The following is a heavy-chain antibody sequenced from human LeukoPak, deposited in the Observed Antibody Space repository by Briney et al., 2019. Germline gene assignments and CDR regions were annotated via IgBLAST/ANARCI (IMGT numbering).Heavy chain of an antibody. J-gene: IGHJ4*02. CDR2: IYHSGST. Sequence: SETLSLTCTVSGGSISSSSYYWGWIRQPPGKGLEWIGYIYHSGSTYYNPSLKSRVTISVDRSKNQFSLKLSSVTAADTAVYYCARLNCGGDCYPLNWGQGTLVTVSS. D-gene: IGHD2-21*02. CDR1: GGSISSSSYY. V-gene: IGHV4-39*07. CDR3: ARLNCGGDCYPLN.